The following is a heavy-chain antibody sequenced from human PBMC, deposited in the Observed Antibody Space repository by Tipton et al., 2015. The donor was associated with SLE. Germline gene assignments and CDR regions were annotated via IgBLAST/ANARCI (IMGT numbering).Heavy chain of an antibody. V-gene: IGHV4-59*01. Sequence: LRLSCTVSGGSISSYYWSWIRQPPGKGLEWIGYIYYSGSTSYNPSLKSRVTISVDTSKNQFSLKLSSVTAADTAVYYCARDADYSKVLDYWGQGTLVTVSS. CDR1: GGSISSYY. J-gene: IGHJ4*02. CDR2: IYYSGST. CDR3: ARDADYSKVLDY. D-gene: IGHD4-11*01.